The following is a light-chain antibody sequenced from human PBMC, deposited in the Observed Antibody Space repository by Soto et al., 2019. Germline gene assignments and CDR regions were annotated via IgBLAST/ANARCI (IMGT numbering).Light chain of an antibody. CDR3: QQYSGYLLT. Sequence: DIQMTQSPSTLSASVGDTVTITCRASQSISTWLSWYQQKPGKAPKLLIYKASNLESWVPSRFSGSGSGTEFTLTISGLQPDDFATYYCQQYSGYLLTFGGETKVDIK. V-gene: IGKV1-5*03. J-gene: IGKJ4*01. CDR1: QSISTW. CDR2: KAS.